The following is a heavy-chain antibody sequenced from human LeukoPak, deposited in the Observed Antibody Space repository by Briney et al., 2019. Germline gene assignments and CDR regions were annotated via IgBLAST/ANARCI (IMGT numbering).Heavy chain of an antibody. D-gene: IGHD3-10*01. CDR2: ISGSGGST. J-gene: IGHJ3*02. V-gene: IGHV3-23*01. Sequence: GGSLRLSCAASGFTVSSNYMSWVRQAPGKGLEWVSAISGSGGSTYYADSVKGQFTISRDNSKNTLYLQMNSLRDEDTAVYYCASFGSGSNLDAFDIWGQGTMVTVST. CDR3: ASFGSGSNLDAFDI. CDR1: GFTVSSNY.